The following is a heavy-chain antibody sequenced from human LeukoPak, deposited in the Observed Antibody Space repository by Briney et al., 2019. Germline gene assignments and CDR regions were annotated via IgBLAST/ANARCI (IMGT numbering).Heavy chain of an antibody. CDR3: ARGLFDI. V-gene: IGHV3-30-3*01. CDR1: GFTFSSYA. CDR2: ISYDGSNK. Sequence: GGSLRLSCAASGFTFSSYAMHWVRQAPGKGLEWVAVISYDGSNKYYADSVKGRFTISRDNSKNTLYLQMNSLRAEDTAVYYCARGLFDIWGQGTMVTVSS. J-gene: IGHJ3*02.